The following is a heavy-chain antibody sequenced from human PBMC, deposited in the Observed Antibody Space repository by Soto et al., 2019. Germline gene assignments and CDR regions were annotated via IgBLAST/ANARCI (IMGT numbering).Heavy chain of an antibody. CDR1: GFTFSGDW. CDR2: INMDGTST. V-gene: IGHV3-74*01. J-gene: IGHJ4*02. CDR3: ARGPRGLYHHDY. D-gene: IGHD2-8*02. Sequence: EVQLVESGGGLVQPGGSLRLSCVASGFTFSGDWMHWVRQAAGKGLVWVSRINMDGTSTNYADSVKGRFTISRDNAKNTLYLQMNSLRVDDTAVYYCARGPRGLYHHDYWGKGALVTVS.